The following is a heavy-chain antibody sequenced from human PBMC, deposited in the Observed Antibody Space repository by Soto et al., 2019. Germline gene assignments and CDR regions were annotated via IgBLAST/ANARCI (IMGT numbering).Heavy chain of an antibody. CDR2: IWYDGSNK. J-gene: IGHJ6*02. Sequence: PGGSLRLSCAASGFTFSSYGMHWVRQAPGKRLEWVAVIWYDGSNKYYADSVKGRFTISRDNSKNTLYLQMNSLRAEDTAVYYCASGARMELRYYYYYGMDVWGQGTTVTVSS. V-gene: IGHV3-33*01. CDR1: GFTFSSYG. D-gene: IGHD1-7*01. CDR3: ASGARMELRYYYYYGMDV.